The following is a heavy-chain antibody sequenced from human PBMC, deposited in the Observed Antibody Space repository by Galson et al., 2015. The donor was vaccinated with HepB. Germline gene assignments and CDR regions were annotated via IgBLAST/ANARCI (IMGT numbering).Heavy chain of an antibody. V-gene: IGHV3-30*18. CDR1: GFTFSNYG. CDR2: ISYDGSNK. Sequence: SLRLSCAASGFTFSNYGMHWVRQAPGKGLEWVAVISYDGSNKYYADSVKGRFTISRDNSKNTLYLQMNSLRAEDTALYYCAKDPYLYSALAGTMACFDYWGQVTLVTLSS. CDR3: AKDPYLYSALAGTMACFDY. D-gene: IGHD6-19*01. J-gene: IGHJ4*02.